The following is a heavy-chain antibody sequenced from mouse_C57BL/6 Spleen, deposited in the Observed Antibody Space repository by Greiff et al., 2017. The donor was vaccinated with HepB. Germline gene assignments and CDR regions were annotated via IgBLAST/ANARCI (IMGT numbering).Heavy chain of an antibody. CDR2: IDPSDSYT. CDR3: ARNGGSSYVRFAY. D-gene: IGHD1-1*01. V-gene: IGHV1-50*01. J-gene: IGHJ3*01. CDR1: GYTFTSYW. Sequence: VQLQQPGAELVKPGASVKLSCKASGYTFTSYWMQWVKQRPGQGLEWIGEIDPSDSYTNYNQKFKGKATLTVDTSSSTAYMQLSSLTSEDSAVYYCARNGGSSYVRFAYWGQGTLVTVSA.